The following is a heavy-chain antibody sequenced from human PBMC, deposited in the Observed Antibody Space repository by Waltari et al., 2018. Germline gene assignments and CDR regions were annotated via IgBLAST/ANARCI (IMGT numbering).Heavy chain of an antibody. J-gene: IGHJ5*02. Sequence: QVQLQESGPGLVKPSETLSLTCTVSGGSISSYSWSWIRQPPGKGLEWIGYIYYSGSTNYNPSLKSRVTISVDTSKNQFSLKLSSVTAADTAVYYCARAERQYSSSWYWFDPWGQGTLVTVSS. D-gene: IGHD6-13*01. CDR1: GGSISSYS. CDR2: IYYSGST. V-gene: IGHV4-59*01. CDR3: ARAERQYSSSWYWFDP.